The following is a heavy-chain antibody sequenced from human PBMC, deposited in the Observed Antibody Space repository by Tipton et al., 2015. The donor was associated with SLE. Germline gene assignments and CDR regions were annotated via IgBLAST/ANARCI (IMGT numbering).Heavy chain of an antibody. J-gene: IGHJ6*03. Sequence: TLSLTCTVSGGSISSYYWSWIRQPPGKGLEWIGYIYTSGSTNYNPSLKSRVTISVDTSKNQFSLKLSSVTAADTAAYYCARAGAPYTILEGAMDVWGKGTTVTVSS. D-gene: IGHD3-3*01. CDR2: IYTSGST. V-gene: IGHV4-4*08. CDR3: ARAGAPYTILEGAMDV. CDR1: GGSISSYY.